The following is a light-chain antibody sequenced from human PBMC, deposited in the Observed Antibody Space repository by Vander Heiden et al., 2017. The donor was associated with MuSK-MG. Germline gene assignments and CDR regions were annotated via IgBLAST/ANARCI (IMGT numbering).Light chain of an antibody. CDR2: AAS. CDR1: QSISSY. CDR3: QQSYSFPRT. Sequence: DIQMTQSPSSLSASVGDRVTITCRASQSISSYLNWYQQKRGKAPKVLIYAASSLQSGVPSRFSGSGSGTDFTLTISSLQPEDFATYYCQQSYSFPRTFGQGTKVEIK. V-gene: IGKV1-39*01. J-gene: IGKJ1*01.